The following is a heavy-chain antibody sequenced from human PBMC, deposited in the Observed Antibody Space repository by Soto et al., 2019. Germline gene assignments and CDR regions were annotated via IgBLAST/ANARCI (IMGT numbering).Heavy chain of an antibody. CDR3: ARDSPYYYDSSGSRTYYYYYGMDV. J-gene: IGHJ6*02. CDR2: IYYSGNT. CDR1: GGSISSGDYY. Sequence: SETLSLTCTVSGGSISSGDYYWSWIRQPPGKGLEWIGYIYYSGNTYYNPSLKSRVTISVDTSKNQFSLKLSSVTAADTAVYYCARDSPYYYDSSGSRTYYYYYGMDVWGQGTTVTVSS. D-gene: IGHD3-22*01. V-gene: IGHV4-30-4*01.